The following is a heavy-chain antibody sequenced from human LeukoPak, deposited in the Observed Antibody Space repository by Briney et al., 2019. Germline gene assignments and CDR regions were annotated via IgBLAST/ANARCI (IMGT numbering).Heavy chain of an antibody. V-gene: IGHV3-23*01. CDR2: ISGSGGST. D-gene: IGHD4-17*01. CDR3: AKYGDYEWFDP. Sequence: AXSWVRQAPGKGLEWVSAISGSGGSTYYADSVKGRFTISRDNSKNTLYLQMNSLRAEDTAVYYCAKYGDYEWFDPWGQGTLVTVSS. CDR1: A. J-gene: IGHJ5*02.